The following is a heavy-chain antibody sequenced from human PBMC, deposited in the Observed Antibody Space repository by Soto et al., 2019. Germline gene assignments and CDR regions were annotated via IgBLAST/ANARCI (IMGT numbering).Heavy chain of an antibody. V-gene: IGHV4-30-4*01. J-gene: IGHJ4*02. CDR2: IYYSGST. CDR3: ARSLVTVLGIDY. CDR1: GGSISSGDYY. Sequence: SETLSLTCTVSGGSISSGDYYWSWIRQPPGKGLEWIGYIYYSGSTYYNPSLKSRVTISVDTSKNQFSLKLSSVTAADTAVYYCARSLVTVLGIDYWGQGTLVTVSS. D-gene: IGHD1-26*01.